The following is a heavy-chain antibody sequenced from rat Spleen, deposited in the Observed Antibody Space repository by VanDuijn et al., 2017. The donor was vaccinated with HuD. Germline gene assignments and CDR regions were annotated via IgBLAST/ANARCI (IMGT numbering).Heavy chain of an antibody. CDR1: GFTFSDYY. CDR2: ISYDGTTT. D-gene: IGHD1-4*01. Sequence: EVQLVESDGGLVQPGRSLKLSCAASGFTFSDYYMAWVRQAPTKGLEWVATISYDGTTTSYRDSVKGRCTISRDNAKSTLYLQMDSLRSEDTATYYCARRPGDFDCWGQGVMVTVSS. V-gene: IGHV5-7*01. J-gene: IGHJ2*01. CDR3: ARRPGDFDC.